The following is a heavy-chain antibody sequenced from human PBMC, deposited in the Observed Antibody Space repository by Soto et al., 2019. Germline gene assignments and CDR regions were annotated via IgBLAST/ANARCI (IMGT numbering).Heavy chain of an antibody. D-gene: IGHD6-13*01. Sequence: QVQLVESGGGVVQPGTSLRLSCTTSGFTFRNHAMHWVRQAPGKGLEWVAQIWYDGSNKYYADSVKGRFTISRDNSRNMVYVQMTSLRVEDTAVYYCARDGQQPAPYSLDVWGQGTSVTVSS. CDR3: ARDGQQPAPYSLDV. CDR1: GFTFRNHA. V-gene: IGHV3-33*01. J-gene: IGHJ6*02. CDR2: IWYDGSNK.